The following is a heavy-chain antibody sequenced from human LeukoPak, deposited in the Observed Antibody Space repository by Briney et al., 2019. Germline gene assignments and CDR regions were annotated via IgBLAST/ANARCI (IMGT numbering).Heavy chain of an antibody. CDR2: ISGKGDTT. CDR3: AKDKYNFWSGSNYYYMDV. D-gene: IGHD3-3*01. CDR1: GFTFRSYA. Sequence: GGSLRLSCTASGFTFRSYAMSWVRQAPGKGLEWVSGISGKGDTTYDTDSLKGRFSISRDNSKNTVFLQMNSLRAEDTAVYYCAKDKYNFWSGSNYYYMDVWGKGTTVTVSS. J-gene: IGHJ6*03. V-gene: IGHV3-23*01.